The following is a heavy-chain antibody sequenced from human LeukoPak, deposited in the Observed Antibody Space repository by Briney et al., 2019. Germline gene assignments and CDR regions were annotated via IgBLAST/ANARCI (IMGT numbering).Heavy chain of an antibody. V-gene: IGHV4-31*03. CDR1: GGSISSGAYY. Sequence: SETLSLTCTVSGGSISSGAYYWSWIRQHPGKGLEWIGNIYYSGSTYYNPSLKSRLTISIDTSKNQFSLKLSSVTAADTAVYYCARTRSGWFDPWGQGTLVTVSS. CDR3: ARTRSGWFDP. J-gene: IGHJ5*02. D-gene: IGHD3-16*02. CDR2: IYYSGST.